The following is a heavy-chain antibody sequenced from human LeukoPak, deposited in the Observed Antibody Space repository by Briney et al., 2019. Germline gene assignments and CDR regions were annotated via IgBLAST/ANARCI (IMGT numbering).Heavy chain of an antibody. Sequence: GGSLRLSCAASGFTFSSYEMNWVRQAPGKGLEWVSSISSSSSYIYYADSVKGRFTISRDNAKNSLYLQMNSLRAEDTAVYYCAREGEVQLWFDTANNFDYWGQGTLVTVSS. CDR3: AREGEVQLWFDTANNFDY. V-gene: IGHV3-21*01. CDR2: ISSSSSYI. CDR1: GFTFSSYE. D-gene: IGHD5-18*01. J-gene: IGHJ4*02.